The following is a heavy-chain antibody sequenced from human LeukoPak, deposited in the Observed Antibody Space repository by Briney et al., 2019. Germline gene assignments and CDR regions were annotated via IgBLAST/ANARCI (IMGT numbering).Heavy chain of an antibody. CDR3: ATRLFLYYFDY. CDR1: GFTVSSNY. Sequence: GGSLRLSCAASGFTVSSNYMSWVRQAPGRGLEWVSVIYAGGSTFHADSVKGRFTISRDNSKNTLYLQMNSLRPEDTAVYYCATRLFLYYFDYWGQGTLVTVSS. D-gene: IGHD2/OR15-2a*01. CDR2: IYAGGST. V-gene: IGHV3-53*01. J-gene: IGHJ4*02.